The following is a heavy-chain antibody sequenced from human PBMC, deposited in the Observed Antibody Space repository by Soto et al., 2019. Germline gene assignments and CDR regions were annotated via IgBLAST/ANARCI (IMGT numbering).Heavy chain of an antibody. D-gene: IGHD1-1*01. V-gene: IGHV4-4*07. CDR1: GASISGFY. Sequence: SETLSLTCTVSGASISGFYWSWIRKSAGKGLEWIGRIYATGTTDYNPSLKSRVMMSVDTSKKQFSLKLRSVTAADTAVYYCVRDGTKTLRDWFDPWGQGISDTVSS. J-gene: IGHJ5*02. CDR2: IYATGTT. CDR3: VRDGTKTLRDWFDP.